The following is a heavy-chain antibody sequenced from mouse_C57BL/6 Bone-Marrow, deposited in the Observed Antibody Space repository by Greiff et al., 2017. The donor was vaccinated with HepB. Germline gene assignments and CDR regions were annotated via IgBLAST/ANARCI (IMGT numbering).Heavy chain of an antibody. D-gene: IGHD2-4*01. Sequence: VQLQQSGAELVRPGASVKLSCTASGFNIKDDYMHWVKQRPEQGLEWIGWIDPENGDTEYASKFQGKATITADTSSNTAYLQLSSLTSEDTAVYYCTTEGPYYDYDDLCFDYWGQGTTLTVSS. J-gene: IGHJ2*01. CDR1: GFNIKDDY. CDR2: IDPENGDT. V-gene: IGHV14-4*01. CDR3: TTEGPYYDYDDLCFDY.